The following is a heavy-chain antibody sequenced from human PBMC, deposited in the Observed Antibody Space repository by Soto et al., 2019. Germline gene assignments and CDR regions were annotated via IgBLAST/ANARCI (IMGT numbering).Heavy chain of an antibody. J-gene: IGHJ6*03. D-gene: IGHD2-2*01. CDR2: IWYDGSNK. V-gene: IGHV3-33*01. CDR3: ARESLGYCSSTSCPYYYYYMDV. CDR1: GFTFSSYG. Sequence: PGGSLRLSCAASGFTFSSYGMHWVRQAPGKGLEWVAVIWYDGSNKYYADSVKGRFTISRDNSKNTLYLQMNSLRAEDTAVYYCARESLGYCSSTSCPYYYYYMDVWGKGTTVTVSS.